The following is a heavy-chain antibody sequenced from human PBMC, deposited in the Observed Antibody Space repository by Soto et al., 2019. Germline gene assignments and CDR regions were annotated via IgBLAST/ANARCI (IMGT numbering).Heavy chain of an antibody. D-gene: IGHD6-6*01. J-gene: IGHJ6*02. CDR1: GGSISSRDFY. V-gene: IGHV4-30-4*01. CDR2: VSYTGST. Sequence: QVQLQESGPGLVKPSHTLSLTCTVSGGSISSRDFYWGWVRQPPGKGLEWLGYVSYTGSTYYNPSLRGRLTISIDASKRQSSLRLSSVTAADTALYYCARELGFIAAASIYYGMDVWGQGTTVTVSS. CDR3: ARELGFIAAASIYYGMDV.